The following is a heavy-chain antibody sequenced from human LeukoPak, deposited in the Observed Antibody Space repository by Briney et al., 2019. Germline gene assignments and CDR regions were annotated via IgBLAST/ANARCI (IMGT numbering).Heavy chain of an antibody. CDR1: GDSLSSGDYY. CDR3: ARDRTSWVTGYYVPYDAFDI. D-gene: IGHD3-10*02. V-gene: IGHV4-61*08. CDR2: IYYIGST. J-gene: IGHJ3*02. Sequence: SETLSLTCTVSGDSLSSGDYYWSWIRQSPGKGLEWVGYIYYIGSTYYNPSLKSRVTISVDTSKNQFSLKLSSVTAADTAVYYCARDRTSWVTGYYVPYDAFDIWGQGTMVTVSS.